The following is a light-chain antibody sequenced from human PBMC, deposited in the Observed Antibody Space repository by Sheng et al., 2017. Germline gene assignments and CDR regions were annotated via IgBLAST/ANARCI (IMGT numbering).Light chain of an antibody. CDR1: QSVSSY. Sequence: EIVMTQSPATLSVSPGERATLSCRASQSVSSYLAWYQQKPGQAPRLLIYDASNRATGIPDRFSGSGSGSDFTLTISRLEPEDFAVYFCRQRFTFGPGTKVDIK. J-gene: IGKJ3*01. V-gene: IGKV3-11*01. CDR3: RQRFT. CDR2: DAS.